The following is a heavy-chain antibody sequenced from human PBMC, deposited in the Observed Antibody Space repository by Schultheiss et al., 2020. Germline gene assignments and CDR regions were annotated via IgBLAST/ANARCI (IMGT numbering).Heavy chain of an antibody. J-gene: IGHJ4*02. CDR1: GFTFSSYS. CDR3: AREGRDYGDYVWSN. CDR2: ISSSSSYI. V-gene: IGHV3-21*01. Sequence: WGSLRLSCAASGFTFSSYSMNWVRQAPGKGLEWVSSISSSSSYIYYADSVKGRFTISRDNAKNSLYLQMNSLRAEDTAVYYCAREGRDYGDYVWSNWGQGTLVTVSS. D-gene: IGHD4-17*01.